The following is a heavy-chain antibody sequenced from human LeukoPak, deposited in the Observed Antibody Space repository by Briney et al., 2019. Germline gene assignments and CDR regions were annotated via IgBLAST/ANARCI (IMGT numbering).Heavy chain of an antibody. CDR3: ARSRQSGYDFRGTVYYFDY. V-gene: IGHV4-61*02. Sequence: TLSLTCTVSGGSISSGSYYWSWIRQPAGKGLEWIGRIYTSGSTNYNPSLKSRVTISVDTSKNQFSLKLSSVTAADTAVYYCARSRQSGYDFRGTVYYFDYWGQGTLVTVSS. D-gene: IGHD5-12*01. CDR2: IYTSGST. J-gene: IGHJ4*02. CDR1: GGSISSGSYY.